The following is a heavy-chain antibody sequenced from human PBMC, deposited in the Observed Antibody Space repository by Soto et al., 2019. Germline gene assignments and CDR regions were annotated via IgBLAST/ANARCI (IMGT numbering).Heavy chain of an antibody. J-gene: IGHJ1*01. CDR3: AREDHSSGYAGTFQY. CDR1: GFTFTNYG. CDR2: INAANGDT. D-gene: IGHD3-22*01. V-gene: IGHV1-3*01. Sequence: ASVKVSCKASGFTFTNYGIHWVRQAHGQSPDWMGGINAANGDTKYSKKFQGRFTISRDDSQNTLYLEMNSLRVEDTAVYYCAREDHSSGYAGTFQYWGQGTLVTVSS.